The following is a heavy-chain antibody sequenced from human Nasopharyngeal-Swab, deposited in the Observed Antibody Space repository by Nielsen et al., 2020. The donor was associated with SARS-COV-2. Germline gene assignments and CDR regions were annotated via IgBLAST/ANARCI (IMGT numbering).Heavy chain of an antibody. CDR2: IYYSGST. CDR3: AREGNYYGSGSPLDY. V-gene: IGHV4-61*01. CDR1: GGSVSSGSYY. J-gene: IGHJ4*02. Sequence: SETLSLTCTVSGGSVSSGSYYWSWIRQPPGKGLEWIGYIYYSGSTNYNPSLKSRVTISVDTSKNQFSLKLSSVTAADTAVYYCAREGNYYGSGSPLDYWGQGTLVTVSS. D-gene: IGHD3-10*01.